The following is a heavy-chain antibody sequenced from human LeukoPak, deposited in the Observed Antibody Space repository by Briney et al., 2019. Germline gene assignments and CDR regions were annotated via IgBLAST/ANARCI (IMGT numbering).Heavy chain of an antibody. CDR1: GFTFSSYA. J-gene: IGHJ4*02. CDR2: ISYDGNNK. D-gene: IGHD2-2*01. Sequence: GGSLRLSCAASGFTFSSYAMHWVRQAPGKGLEWVAVISYDGNNKYYADSVKGRFTISRDNAKNSLYLQMNSLRAEDTAVYYCARFHLGYCSSTSCYDDDYWGQGTLVTVSS. V-gene: IGHV3-30*04. CDR3: ARFHLGYCSSTSCYDDDY.